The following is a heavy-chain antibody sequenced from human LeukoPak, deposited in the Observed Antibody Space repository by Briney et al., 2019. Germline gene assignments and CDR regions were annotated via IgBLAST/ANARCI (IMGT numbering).Heavy chain of an antibody. J-gene: IGHJ3*02. Sequence: ASVKVSCKASGGTFSSYAISWVRQAPGQGLEWMGWISTYNGNTYYAQKLQGSVTMTTDTSTSTAYMELRSLRSDDTAVYYCARDQGIADAFDIWGQGTMVTVSS. D-gene: IGHD6-13*01. V-gene: IGHV1-18*01. CDR3: ARDQGIADAFDI. CDR1: GGTFSSYA. CDR2: ISTYNGNT.